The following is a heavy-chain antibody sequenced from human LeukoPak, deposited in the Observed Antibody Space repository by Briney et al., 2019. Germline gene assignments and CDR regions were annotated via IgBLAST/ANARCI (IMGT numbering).Heavy chain of an antibody. CDR2: ISGSGGST. J-gene: IGHJ4*02. V-gene: IGHV3-23*01. D-gene: IGHD2-2*02. Sequence: GGSLRLSCAASGFTVSSNYMSWVRQAPGKGLEWVSAISGSGGSTYYADSVKGRFTISRDNSKNTLYLQMNSLRAEDTAVYYCAKDAGYCSSTSCYTVDLSHFDYWGQGTLVTVSS. CDR1: GFTVSSNY. CDR3: AKDAGYCSSTSCYTVDLSHFDY.